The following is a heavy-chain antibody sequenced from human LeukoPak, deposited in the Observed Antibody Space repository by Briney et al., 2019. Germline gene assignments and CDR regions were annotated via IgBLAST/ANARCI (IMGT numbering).Heavy chain of an antibody. J-gene: IGHJ3*02. CDR1: GFTFDDYA. D-gene: IGHD3-10*01. CDR2: ISWNSGSI. CDR3: AKGTGSYIHDAFDI. Sequence: PGGSPRLSCAASGFTFDDYAMHWVRQAPGKGLEWVSGISWNSGSISYADSVKGRFTISRDNAKNSLYLQMSSLRAEDTALYYCAKGTGSYIHDAFDIWGQGTMVTVSS. V-gene: IGHV3-9*01.